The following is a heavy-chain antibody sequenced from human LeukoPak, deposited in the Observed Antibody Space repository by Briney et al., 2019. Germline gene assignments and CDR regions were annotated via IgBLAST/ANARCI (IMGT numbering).Heavy chain of an antibody. CDR3: ARSYYDSSGYTPAIDY. Sequence: PSETLSLTCTLAGGPVSRGNNYWTWIRQPPGKGLEWIGYIYYTGTTKYNPSLKSRVTISVDTSKNQFSLKLSSVTAADTAVYYCARSYYDSSGYTPAIDYWGQGTLVTASS. D-gene: IGHD3-22*01. J-gene: IGHJ4*02. CDR2: IYYTGTT. V-gene: IGHV4-61*01. CDR1: GGPVSRGNNY.